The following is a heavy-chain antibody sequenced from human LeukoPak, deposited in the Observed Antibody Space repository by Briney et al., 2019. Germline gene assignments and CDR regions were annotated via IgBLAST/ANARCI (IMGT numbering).Heavy chain of an antibody. CDR1: GGSITSGTYY. V-gene: IGHV4-61*02. CDR3: AKGAGPPWFDP. J-gene: IGHJ5*02. Sequence: SETLSLTCTVSGGSITSGTYYWSWIRQPAGQGLEWIGRIYSSGSTNYNPSLKSRVTISVDTSKNQFSLKLSSVTAADTAVYYCAKGAGPPWFDPWGQGTLVTVSS. CDR2: IYSSGST. D-gene: IGHD6-19*01.